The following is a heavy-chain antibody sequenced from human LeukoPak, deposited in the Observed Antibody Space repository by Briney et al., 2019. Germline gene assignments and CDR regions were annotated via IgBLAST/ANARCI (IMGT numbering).Heavy chain of an antibody. CDR2: ISYDGSNK. V-gene: IGHV3-30*03. Sequence: PGGSLRLSCAASGFTFSSYGMHWVRQAPGKGLEWVTVISYDGSNKYYADSVKGRFTISRDNSKNTLYLQMNSLRAEDTAVYYCARENRYFDLFTQRGGGFDYWGQGTLVTVSS. CDR3: ARENRYFDLFTQRGGGFDY. CDR1: GFTFSSYG. J-gene: IGHJ4*02. D-gene: IGHD3-9*01.